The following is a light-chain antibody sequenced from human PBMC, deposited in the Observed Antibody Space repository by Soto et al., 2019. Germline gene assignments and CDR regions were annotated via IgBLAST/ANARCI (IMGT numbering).Light chain of an antibody. CDR2: GGS. Sequence: EIVLTQSPGTLSVSPGESAILSCRASQSVSNTYLAWYQQKFGQAPRLLMYGGSSRATGISDRFTGSGSGTDFTLTISRLEPEDSAVYYCQQYGRSPWTFGQGTTVEIK. CDR1: QSVSNTY. CDR3: QQYGRSPWT. V-gene: IGKV3-20*01. J-gene: IGKJ1*01.